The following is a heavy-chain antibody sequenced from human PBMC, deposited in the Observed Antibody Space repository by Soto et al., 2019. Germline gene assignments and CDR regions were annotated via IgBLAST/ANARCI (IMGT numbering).Heavy chain of an antibody. CDR3: VQSTVAEDMGES. CDR1: GFTFSSYA. V-gene: IGHV3-23*01. Sequence: EVQLLESGGDVVRPGRSLRLSCAASGFTFSSYAMGWVRQAPGKGLEWVAGVRSAGTYTFYADSVRGRFSISRDNSRHTVDMYMNALRGDDTAVYFCVQSTVAEDMGESWGQGTLVSVSS. D-gene: IGHD3-16*01. J-gene: IGHJ5*02. CDR2: VRSAGTYT.